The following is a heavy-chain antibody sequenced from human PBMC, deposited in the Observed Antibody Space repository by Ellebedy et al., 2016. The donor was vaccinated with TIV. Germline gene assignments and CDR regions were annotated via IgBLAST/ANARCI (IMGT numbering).Heavy chain of an antibody. CDR3: ARVRYCSSTSCHSIDY. CDR1: GGSFSGYY. J-gene: IGHJ4*02. D-gene: IGHD2-2*01. CDR2: INHSGST. V-gene: IGHV4-34*01. Sequence: SETLSLTCAVYGGSFSGYYWNWIRQPPGKGLEWIGEINHSGSTNYNPSLKSRVTISVDTSKNQFSLKLRSVTAADTAIYYCARVRYCSSTSCHSIDYWGQGTLVTVSS.